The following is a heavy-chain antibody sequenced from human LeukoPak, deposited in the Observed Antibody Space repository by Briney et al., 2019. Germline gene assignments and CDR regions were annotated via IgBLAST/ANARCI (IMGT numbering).Heavy chain of an antibody. CDR3: ARGGSYPFDY. J-gene: IGHJ4*02. Sequence: GGSLRLSCAAASGFTFSIYSMNWVRQAPGKGLEWVSSISSSSDIYYADSVKGRFTISRDNAKNTLYLQMNSLRAEDTAVYYCARGGSYPFDYWGQGTLVTVSS. D-gene: IGHD1-26*01. CDR1: GFTFSIYS. CDR2: ISSSSDI. V-gene: IGHV3-21*01.